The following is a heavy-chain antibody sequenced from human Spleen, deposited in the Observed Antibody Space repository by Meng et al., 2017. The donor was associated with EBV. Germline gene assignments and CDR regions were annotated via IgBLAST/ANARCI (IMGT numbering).Heavy chain of an antibody. CDR3: ARGYYSGSLGWFDP. Sequence: QVQLVQSGAEVKKPGSSVKVSCKASGGTFRSYGISWVRQAPGQGLEWMGGIIPISGTAHYAQKFQHRVTITADESTNTAYMELSSLRSEDTAVYYCARGYYSGSLGWFDPWGQGTLGTVSS. D-gene: IGHD1-26*01. J-gene: IGHJ5*02. CDR1: GGTFRSYG. CDR2: IIPISGTA. V-gene: IGHV1-69*01.